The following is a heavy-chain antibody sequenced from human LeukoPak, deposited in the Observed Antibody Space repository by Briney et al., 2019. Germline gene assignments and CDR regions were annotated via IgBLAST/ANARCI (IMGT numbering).Heavy chain of an antibody. V-gene: IGHV4-59*06. CDR2: IYYSGNT. Sequence: PSETLYLTCTVSGGSISSYYWSWIRQPPGKGLEWIGYIYYSGNTFHYNPSLKSRVNISVDTSKNQFSLRLSSVTAVDTAVYYCASTNCSSASCYGANWFDPWGQGTLVTVSS. J-gene: IGHJ5*02. CDR3: ASTNCSSASCYGANWFDP. D-gene: IGHD2-2*01. CDR1: GGSISSYY.